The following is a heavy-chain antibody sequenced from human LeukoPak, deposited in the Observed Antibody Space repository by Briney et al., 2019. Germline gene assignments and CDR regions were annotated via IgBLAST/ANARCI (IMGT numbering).Heavy chain of an antibody. V-gene: IGHV4-61*02. CDR1: GGSISSGSYY. CDR3: ARGDIAAAGTGWFDP. D-gene: IGHD6-13*01. J-gene: IGHJ5*02. Sequence: PSQTLSLTCTVSGGSISSGSYYWSWIRQPAGKGLEWIGRIYTSGSTNYNPSLKSRVTISVDTSKNQFSLKLSSVTAADTAVYYCARGDIAAAGTGWFDPWGQGTLVTVSS. CDR2: IYTSGST.